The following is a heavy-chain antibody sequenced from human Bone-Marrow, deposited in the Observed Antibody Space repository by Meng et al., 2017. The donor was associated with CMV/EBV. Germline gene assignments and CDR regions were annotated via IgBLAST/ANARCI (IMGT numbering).Heavy chain of an antibody. CDR1: GFTFSSYG. J-gene: IGHJ4*02. CDR3: AKDQRYDSSGPIDY. CDR2: IRYDGSNK. D-gene: IGHD3-22*01. V-gene: IGHV3-30*02. Sequence: GESLKIPCAASGFTFSSYGMHWVRQAPGKGLEWVAFIRYDGSNKYYADSVKGRFTISRDNSKNTLYLQMNSLRAEDTAVYYCAKDQRYDSSGPIDYWGQGTLVTVSS.